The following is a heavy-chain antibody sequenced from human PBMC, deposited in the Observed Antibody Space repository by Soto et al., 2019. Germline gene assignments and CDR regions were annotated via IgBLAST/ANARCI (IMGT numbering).Heavy chain of an antibody. D-gene: IGHD3-22*01. CDR2: INPNSGGT. J-gene: IGHJ3*02. Sequence: ASSVKVSCKAFGYTFTGYYMHWVRQAPGQGLEWMGWINPNSGGTNYAQKFQGWVTMTWDTSISTAYMELSRLRSDDTAVYYCARVTYYYDSSGYHDAFDIWGQGTMVTVSS. V-gene: IGHV1-2*04. CDR3: ARVTYYYDSSGYHDAFDI. CDR1: GYTFTGYY.